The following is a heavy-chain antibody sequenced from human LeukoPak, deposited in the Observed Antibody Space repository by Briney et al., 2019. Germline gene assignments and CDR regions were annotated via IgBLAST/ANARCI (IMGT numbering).Heavy chain of an antibody. D-gene: IGHD4-17*01. CDR1: GFTFDDYG. CDR2: ISSSSSYI. CDR3: ARDGNGDADAFDI. Sequence: GGSLRLSCAASGFTFDDYGMNWVRQAPGKGLEWVSSISSSSSYIYYADSVKGRFTISRDNAKNSLYLQMNSLRAEDTAVYYCARDGNGDADAFDIWGQGTMVTVSS. J-gene: IGHJ3*02. V-gene: IGHV3-21*04.